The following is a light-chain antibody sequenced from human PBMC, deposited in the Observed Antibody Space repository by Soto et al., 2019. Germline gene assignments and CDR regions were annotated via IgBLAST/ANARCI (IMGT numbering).Light chain of an antibody. CDR1: QGASKW. CDR3: QQANSFPLT. CDR2: GAS. V-gene: IGKV1-12*01. J-gene: IGKJ5*01. Sequence: DIQLTQSPSSLSASVGDRVTIHSRARQGASKWLAWYQQKPGKAAVLLIHGASSLQSGVPSRCSGSGSGTDFTLTITSLQPEDIATYYCQQANSFPLTFGHGTRLDMK.